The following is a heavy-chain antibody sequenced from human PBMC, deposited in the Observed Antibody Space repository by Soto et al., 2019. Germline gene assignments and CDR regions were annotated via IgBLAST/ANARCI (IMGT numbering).Heavy chain of an antibody. CDR3: AKPLWFGESVFDP. Sequence: EVQLSQSGGGLVQPGGSLRLSCAASGFTFSDYGMSWVRQAPGKGLEWVSTISGSAGNTYYVDSVKGRFTISRDDSTNTVYLQMNSLRAEDTAVYYCAKPLWFGESVFDPWGQGTLVIVSS. CDR2: ISGSAGNT. D-gene: IGHD3-10*01. J-gene: IGHJ5*02. CDR1: GFTFSDYG. V-gene: IGHV3-23*01.